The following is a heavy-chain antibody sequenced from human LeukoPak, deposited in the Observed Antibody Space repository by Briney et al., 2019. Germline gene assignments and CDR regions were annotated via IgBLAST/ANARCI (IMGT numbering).Heavy chain of an antibody. Sequence: GGSLILSCAASGFAFNTYSMDWVRQAPGKGLEWVSYISSSSGVIYYADSVRGRFTISRDNAHNALYLHMNSLRAEDTAVYYCARGYRSGPLDSWGQGTLVTVSS. J-gene: IGHJ4*02. CDR2: ISSSSGVI. CDR1: GFAFNTYS. D-gene: IGHD6-19*01. V-gene: IGHV3-48*01. CDR3: ARGYRSGPLDS.